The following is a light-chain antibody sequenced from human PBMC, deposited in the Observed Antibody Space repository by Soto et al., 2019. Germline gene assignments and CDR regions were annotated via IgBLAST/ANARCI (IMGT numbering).Light chain of an antibody. CDR1: SSNIGNNY. Sequence: QSVLTQPPSVSAAPGQKVTISCSGSSSNIGNNYVSWYQQLPGTAPKLVIYDNNKRPSGIPDRFSGSKSGTSATLGITGLQTGDEADYYCGTWDSRLSVVVFGGGTKLTVL. J-gene: IGLJ2*01. CDR2: DNN. V-gene: IGLV1-51*01. CDR3: GTWDSRLSVVV.